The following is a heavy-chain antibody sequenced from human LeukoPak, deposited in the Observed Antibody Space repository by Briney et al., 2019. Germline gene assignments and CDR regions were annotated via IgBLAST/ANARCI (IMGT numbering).Heavy chain of an antibody. D-gene: IGHD3-22*01. Sequence: ASVKVSCKASGYTFTDRYVHWVRQAPGQGLEWIGWINPNSGGTKYAQNFQGRVSMTRDTSITTAYMELSRLRSDDTAVCYCARDDFYDVSGFDSWGQGTRVTVSS. V-gene: IGHV1-2*02. J-gene: IGHJ4*02. CDR3: ARDDFYDVSGFDS. CDR2: INPNSGGT. CDR1: GYTFTDRY.